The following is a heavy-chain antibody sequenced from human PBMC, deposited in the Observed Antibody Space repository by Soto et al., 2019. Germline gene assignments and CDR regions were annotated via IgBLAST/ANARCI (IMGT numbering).Heavy chain of an antibody. V-gene: IGHV4-4*02. J-gene: IGHJ6*02. CDR3: ARDPSRDGYNPQYYYGMDV. CDR2: IYHSGST. CDR1: GGSISSSNW. D-gene: IGHD5-12*01. Sequence: QVQLQESGPGLVKPSGTLSLTCAVSGGSISSSNWWSWVRQPPEKGLEWIGEIYHSGSTNYNPSLKGRVTISVDESKNQFSPKLSSVTAADTAVYYCARDPSRDGYNPQYYYGMDVWGQGTTVTVSS.